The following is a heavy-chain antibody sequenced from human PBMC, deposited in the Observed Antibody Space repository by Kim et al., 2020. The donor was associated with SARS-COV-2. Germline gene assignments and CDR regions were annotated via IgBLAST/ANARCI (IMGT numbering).Heavy chain of an antibody. J-gene: IGHJ6*02. CDR1: GLNVGTNY. CDR3: ARNSFKWGGSYYSYSGMDV. V-gene: IGHV3-53*01. CDR2: IYSGDDT. D-gene: IGHD3-16*01. Sequence: GGSLRLSCAVSGLNVGTNYMSWVRQAPGKGLEWVSLIYSGDDTYYADSVQGRFTISRDNSKDTLFLQMNDLRAEDTAVYYCARNSFKWGGSYYSYSGMDVWGQGTTVTVSS.